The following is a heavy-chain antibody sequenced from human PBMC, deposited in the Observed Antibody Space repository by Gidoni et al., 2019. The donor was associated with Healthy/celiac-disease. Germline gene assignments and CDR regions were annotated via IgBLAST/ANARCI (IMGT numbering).Heavy chain of an antibody. CDR1: GFTFSSYS. CDR3: ASEYSYGRDTDY. Sequence: EVQLVESGGGLVKPGGSLRLSCAASGFTFSSYSLNWVRQAPGKGLEWVSSISSSSRYIYYADSVKGRFTISRDNAKNSLYLQMNSLRAEDTAVYYCASEYSYGRDTDYWGQGTLVTVSS. CDR2: ISSSSRYI. V-gene: IGHV3-21*01. D-gene: IGHD5-18*01. J-gene: IGHJ4*02.